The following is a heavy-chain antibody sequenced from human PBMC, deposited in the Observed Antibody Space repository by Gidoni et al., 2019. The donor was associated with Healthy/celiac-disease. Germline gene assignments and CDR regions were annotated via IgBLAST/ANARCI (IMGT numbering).Heavy chain of an antibody. D-gene: IGHD3-3*01. V-gene: IGHV3-30*18. CDR1: GFTFSSYG. CDR2: ISYAGSNK. Sequence: QVQLVESGGGVVQPGRSLRLSCAASGFTFSSYGMHWVRQAPGKGLEWVAVISYAGSNKYYADSVKGRFTISRDNSKNTLYLQMNSLRAEDTAVYYCAKDRVLWSGYWSLGKDVWGQGTTVTVSS. J-gene: IGHJ6*02. CDR3: AKDRVLWSGYWSLGKDV.